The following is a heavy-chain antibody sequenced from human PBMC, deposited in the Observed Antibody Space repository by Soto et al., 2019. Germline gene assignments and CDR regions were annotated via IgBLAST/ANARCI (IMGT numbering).Heavy chain of an antibody. CDR3: ARDQTCGSGSYWDY. V-gene: IGHV3-30*03. Sequence: QVQLVESGGGVVQPGRSLRLSCAASGFTFSTYGMHWARQAPGEGLEWVAVISYDGINKYYVDSVKGRFTISRDNSKNTLYLQMNSLRGEDTAVYYCARDQTCGSGSYWDYWGQGTLVTVSS. D-gene: IGHD3-10*01. CDR1: GFTFSTYG. J-gene: IGHJ4*02. CDR2: ISYDGINK.